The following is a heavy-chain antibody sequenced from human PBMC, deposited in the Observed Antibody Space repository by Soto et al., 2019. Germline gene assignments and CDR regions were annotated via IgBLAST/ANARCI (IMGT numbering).Heavy chain of an antibody. D-gene: IGHD1-26*01. Sequence: SVKVSCKASGGTFSSYAISWVRQAPGQGLEWMGGIIPIFGTANYAQKFQGRVTITADESTSTAYMELRSLRSDDTAVYYCARGSSGSWFYYYYGMDVWGQGTTVTVSS. CDR1: GGTFSSYA. J-gene: IGHJ6*02. CDR3: ARGSSGSWFYYYYGMDV. CDR2: IIPIFGTA. V-gene: IGHV1-69*13.